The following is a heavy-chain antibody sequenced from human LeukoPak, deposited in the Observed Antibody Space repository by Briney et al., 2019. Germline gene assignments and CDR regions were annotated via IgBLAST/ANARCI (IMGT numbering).Heavy chain of an antibody. CDR1: GYTFTSYY. V-gene: IGHV1-46*01. J-gene: IGHJ5*02. Sequence: ASVKVSCKASGYTFTSYYMHWVRQAPGQGLEWTGIINPSGGSTSYAQKFQGRVTMTRDTSTSTVYMELSSLRSEDTAVYYCAREGSSGNWFDPWGQGTLVTVSS. D-gene: IGHD3-10*01. CDR2: INPSGGST. CDR3: AREGSSGNWFDP.